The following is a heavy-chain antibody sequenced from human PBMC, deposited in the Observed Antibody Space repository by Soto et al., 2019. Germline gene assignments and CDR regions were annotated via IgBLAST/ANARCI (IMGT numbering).Heavy chain of an antibody. CDR1: GFTFSSYA. CDR2: ISGSGGTT. CDR3: AKTFITGSPSNWFDP. V-gene: IGHV3-23*01. Sequence: GGSLRLSCAASGFTFSSYAMNWVRQAPGKGLEWVSAISGSGGTTEYADSVKGRFTISRDNSMNTLFLQMNSLRAEDTAIYYCAKTFITGSPSNWFDPWGQGTLVTVSS. J-gene: IGHJ5*02. D-gene: IGHD1-20*01.